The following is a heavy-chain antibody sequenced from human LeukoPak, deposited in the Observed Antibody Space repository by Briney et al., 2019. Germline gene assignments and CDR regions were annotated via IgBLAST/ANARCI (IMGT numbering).Heavy chain of an antibody. CDR1: GFTFSSYW. D-gene: IGHD2-15*01. Sequence: PGGSLRLSCAASGFTFSSYWMSWVRQAPGKGLEWVANIKQDGSEKYYVDSVKGRFTISRDNAKNSLYLQMNSLRAEDTAVYYCARIREDVVVVAAFDYWGQGTLVTVSS. J-gene: IGHJ4*02. CDR3: ARIREDVVVVAAFDY. CDR2: IKQDGSEK. V-gene: IGHV3-7*01.